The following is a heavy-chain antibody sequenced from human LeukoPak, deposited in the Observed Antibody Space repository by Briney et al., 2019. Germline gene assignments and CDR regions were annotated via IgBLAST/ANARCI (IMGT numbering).Heavy chain of an antibody. CDR1: GYSISSGYY. CDR3: ARHSRGSKTDFDY. J-gene: IGHJ4*02. Sequence: SETPSLTCAVSGYSISSGYYWGWIRQPPGKGLEGIGSIYHSGSTYYNPSLKSRVTISVDTSKNQFSLKLSSVTAADTAVYYCARHSRGSKTDFDYWGQGTLVTVSS. V-gene: IGHV4-38-2*01. CDR2: IYHSGST. D-gene: IGHD1-14*01.